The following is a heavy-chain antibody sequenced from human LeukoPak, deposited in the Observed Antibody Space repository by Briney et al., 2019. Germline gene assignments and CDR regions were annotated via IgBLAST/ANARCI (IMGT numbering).Heavy chain of an antibody. CDR2: ISNSGTII. CDR1: GFTFSDYY. V-gene: IGHV3-11*01. J-gene: IGHJ4*02. CDR3: AKSGASGYESPRGANYYDSSGYYLDY. D-gene: IGHD3-22*01. Sequence: PGGSLRLSCAASGFTFSDYYMSWIRQAPGKGLEWVSYISNSGTIINYADSVKGRFTISRDNSKNTLYLQMNSLRAEDTAVYYCAKSGASGYESPRGANYYDSSGYYLDYWGQGTLVTVSS.